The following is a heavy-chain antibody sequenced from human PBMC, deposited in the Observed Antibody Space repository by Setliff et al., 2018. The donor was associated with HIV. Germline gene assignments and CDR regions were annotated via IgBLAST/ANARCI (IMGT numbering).Heavy chain of an antibody. J-gene: IGHJ4*02. V-gene: IGHV3-7*03. CDR2: IKEDGSET. CDR3: ARQNGALNY. Sequence: GGSLRLSCEASGFTFRYYWMNWVRQAPGKGLEWVANIKEDGSETYYVDSVKGRFTVSRDNAKNSLFLQMNDVEVADTAIYYCARQNGALNYWGQGVLVTVSS. CDR1: GFTFRYYW. D-gene: IGHD1-1*01.